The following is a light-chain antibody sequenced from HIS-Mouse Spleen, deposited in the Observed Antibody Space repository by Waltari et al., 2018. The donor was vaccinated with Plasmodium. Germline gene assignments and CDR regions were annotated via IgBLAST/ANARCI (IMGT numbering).Light chain of an antibody. J-gene: IGLJ2*01. CDR3: QVWDSSTVV. CDR1: NIGSKN. Sequence: SYELTQPLSVSVALGQTARITCGGNNIGSKNVHLYQKKPGQAPVLVIYRDSNRPSGFPERFSGSNSGNTATLTISRAQAGDEADYYCQVWDSSTVVFGGGTKLTVL. CDR2: RDS. V-gene: IGLV3-9*01.